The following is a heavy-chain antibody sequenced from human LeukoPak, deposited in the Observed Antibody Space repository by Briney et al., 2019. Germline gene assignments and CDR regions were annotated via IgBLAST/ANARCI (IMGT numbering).Heavy chain of an antibody. CDR2: IKQDGSEK. CDR1: GFTFTNNF. CDR3: AREGFYFFDF. J-gene: IGHJ4*01. Sequence: GGSLRLSCAASGFTFTNNFMSWVRQVPGKGLEWVANIKQDGSEKTYADSVRGRFTIFRDNAKNSVYLQMNSLRAEDSAIYYCAREGFYFFDFWGQGTLVIVSS. V-gene: IGHV3-7*01.